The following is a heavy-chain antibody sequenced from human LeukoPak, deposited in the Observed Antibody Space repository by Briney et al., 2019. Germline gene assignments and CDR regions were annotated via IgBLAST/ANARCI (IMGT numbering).Heavy chain of an antibody. V-gene: IGHV3-23*01. CDR3: AKVPTRTVTSSLDY. D-gene: IGHD4-17*01. CDR2: ISDSGGLT. Sequence: GGSLRLSCAASGFTFSNYAMSWVRQAPGKGLEWVSDISDSGGLTYYADSVKGRFTISRDNSKNTLYLQMNSLRAEDTAVYYCAKVPTRTVTSSLDYWGQGTLVTVSS. CDR1: GFTFSNYA. J-gene: IGHJ4*02.